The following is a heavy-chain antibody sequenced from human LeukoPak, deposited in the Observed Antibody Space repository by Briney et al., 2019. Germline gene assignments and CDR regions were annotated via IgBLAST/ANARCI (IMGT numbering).Heavy chain of an antibody. V-gene: IGHV4-61*08. Sequence: PSETLSLTCAVSGGSISSGGYSWSWIRQPPGKGLEWIGFITYSGNTDHNPSLKSRVTISVDASKNQFSLKLTSVTAADTAVYYCVRHTTSGWYQVVYWGQGTLVTVSS. CDR2: ITYSGNT. J-gene: IGHJ4*02. D-gene: IGHD6-19*01. CDR3: VRHTTSGWYQVVY. CDR1: GGSISSGGYS.